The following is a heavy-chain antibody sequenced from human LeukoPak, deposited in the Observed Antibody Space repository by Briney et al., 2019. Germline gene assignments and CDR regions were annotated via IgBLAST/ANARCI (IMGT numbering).Heavy chain of an antibody. J-gene: IGHJ5*02. CDR3: ARGLYCSSTSCYFVVGWFDP. CDR1: GFTFSSYS. V-gene: IGHV3-21*01. Sequence: GGSLRLSCAASGFTFSSYSMNWVRQAPGKGREWDSSISSSRSYIYYADSVKGRFTISRDNAKNSLYLQMNSLRAEDTAVYYCARGLYCSSTSCYFVVGWFDPWGQGTLVTVSS. CDR2: ISSSRSYI. D-gene: IGHD2-2*01.